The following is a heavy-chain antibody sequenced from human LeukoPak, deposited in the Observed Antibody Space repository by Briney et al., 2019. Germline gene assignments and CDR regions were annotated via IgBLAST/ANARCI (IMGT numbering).Heavy chain of an antibody. V-gene: IGHV4-34*01. CDR1: NGFDSYY. CDR2: ITYRGRV. J-gene: IGHJ4*02. CDR3: GVYGGDWRFDY. Sequence: SETLSLTCAVYNGFDSYYMTIVRQPPGQGLEWVGEITYRGRVNYNPSLKSRVTISINVSQRQSSLNLKSVTVADTAIYYCGVYGGDWRFDYWGQGTPITVS. D-gene: IGHD2-21*02.